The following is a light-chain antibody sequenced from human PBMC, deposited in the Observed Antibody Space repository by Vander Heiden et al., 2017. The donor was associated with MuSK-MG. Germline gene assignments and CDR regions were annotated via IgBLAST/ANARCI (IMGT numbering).Light chain of an antibody. Sequence: EIVMTQSPATLSVSPGERATLSCRASQSVSSNLAWYQQKPGQAPRLLIYGASTRATGIPARFSGSGYGTEFTLTISSRQSEDFAVYYCQQYNYWPSWTFGQGTKVEIK. CDR2: GAS. CDR1: QSVSSN. J-gene: IGKJ1*01. CDR3: QQYNYWPSWT. V-gene: IGKV3-15*01.